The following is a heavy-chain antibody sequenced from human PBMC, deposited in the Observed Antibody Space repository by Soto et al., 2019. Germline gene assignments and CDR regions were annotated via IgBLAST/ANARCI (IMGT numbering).Heavy chain of an antibody. Sequence: PSQTMSLTCSLSRGSISGDDYHWRWIRQPPRKGVEWIEYISHSGTNYYNPSLKTRVTISIDMSQNECSMKLSFVTAADTAAYYCARNLGGYSNNYFDYWGQGALVNVSS. V-gene: IGHV4-30-4*01. CDR1: RGSISGDDYH. D-gene: IGHD5-18*01. J-gene: IGHJ4*02. CDR2: ISHSGTN. CDR3: ARNLGGYSNNYFDY.